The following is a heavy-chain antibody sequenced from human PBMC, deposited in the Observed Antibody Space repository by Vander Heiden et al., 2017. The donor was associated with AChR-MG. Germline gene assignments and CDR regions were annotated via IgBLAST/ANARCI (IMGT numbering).Heavy chain of an antibody. D-gene: IGHD6-6*01. J-gene: IGHJ4*02. CDR1: GYTLTELS. V-gene: IGHV1-24*01. CDR2: FDPEDGET. Sequence: QVQLVQTGAGVKKPGASVKVSCKVSGYTLTELSMHWVRQAPGKGLEWMGGFDPEDGETIYAQKFQGRVTMTEDTSTDTAYMELSSLRSEDTAVYYCATARYSSSFRAPAFDYWGQGTLVTVSS. CDR3: ATARYSSSFRAPAFDY.